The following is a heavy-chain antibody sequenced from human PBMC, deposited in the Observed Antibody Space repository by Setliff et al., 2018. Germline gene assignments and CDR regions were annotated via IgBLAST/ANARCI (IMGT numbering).Heavy chain of an antibody. V-gene: IGHV4-34*10. Sequence: SETLSLTCTVYGGSFSVYYWGWIRQSPGKRPEWIAEINQSGKNYYNPSLESRVTMSVDTSNNQFSLKLNSVTAADTAVYYCVRHLWGRWMGASSDYFDYWGQGSLVTVSS. D-gene: IGHD3-3*02. CDR3: VRHLWGRWMGASSDYFDY. CDR1: GGSFSVYY. J-gene: IGHJ4*02. CDR2: INQSGKN.